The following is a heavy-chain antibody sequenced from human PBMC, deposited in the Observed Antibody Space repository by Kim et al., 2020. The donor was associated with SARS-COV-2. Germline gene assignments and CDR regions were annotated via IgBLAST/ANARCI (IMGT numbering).Heavy chain of an antibody. Sequence: ASVKVSCKASGYTFTGYYIHWVRQAPGQGLDWMGRINPNNGGTNYAQRFQGRVTMTRDTSITTAYMELSSLNSDDTALHYCARGIIDPGKTAPPQVDWGQGALITVSS. CDR3: ARGIIDPGKTAPPQVD. D-gene: IGHD3-10*01. V-gene: IGHV1-2*06. CDR1: GYTFTGYY. CDR2: INPNNGGT. J-gene: IGHJ4*02.